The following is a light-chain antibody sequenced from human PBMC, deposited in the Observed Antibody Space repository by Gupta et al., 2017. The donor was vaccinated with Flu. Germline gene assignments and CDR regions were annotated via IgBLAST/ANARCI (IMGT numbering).Light chain of an antibody. CDR2: AAS. CDR3: QQYYSYPVT. J-gene: IGKJ4*01. Sequence: STGDRVTITCRASQGISSYLAWYQQKPGKAPKLLIYAASTLQSGVPSRFSGSGSGTDFTLTISCLQSEDFATYYCQQYYSYPVTFGGGTKVEIK. V-gene: IGKV1-8*01. CDR1: QGISSY.